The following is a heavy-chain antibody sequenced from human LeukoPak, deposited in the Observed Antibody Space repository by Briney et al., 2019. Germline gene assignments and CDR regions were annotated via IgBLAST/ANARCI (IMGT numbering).Heavy chain of an antibody. Sequence: SETLSLTCTVSGGSISSYYWSWIRQPPGKGLEWIGSIYYSGSTYYNPSLKSRVTISVDTSKNQFSLKLSSVTAADTAVYYCARPSIAVAGPFDHWGQGTLVTVSS. CDR2: IYYSGST. D-gene: IGHD6-19*01. V-gene: IGHV4-39*07. CDR1: GGSISSYY. CDR3: ARPSIAVAGPFDH. J-gene: IGHJ4*02.